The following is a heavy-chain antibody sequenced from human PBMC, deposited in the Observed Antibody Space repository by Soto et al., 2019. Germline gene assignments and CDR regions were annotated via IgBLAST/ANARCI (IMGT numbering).Heavy chain of an antibody. CDR3: ARHNPPGGLYYFDY. CDR2: IYYSGST. J-gene: IGHJ4*02. Sequence: PSETLSLTCTVSVGSISSSSYYWGWIRQPPGKGLEWIGSIYYSGSTYYNPSLKSRVTISVDTSKNQFSLKLSSVTAADTAVYYCARHNPPGGLYYFDYWGQGTLVTVSS. V-gene: IGHV4-39*01. CDR1: VGSISSSSYY.